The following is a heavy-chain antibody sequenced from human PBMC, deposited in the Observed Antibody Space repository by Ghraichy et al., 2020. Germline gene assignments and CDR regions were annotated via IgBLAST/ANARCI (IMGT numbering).Heavy chain of an antibody. J-gene: IGHJ4*02. V-gene: IGHV5-51*01. CDR1: GYSFTSYW. Sequence: GESLNISCKGSGYSFTSYWIGWVRQMPGKGLEWMGIIYPGDSDTRYSPSFQGQVTISADKSISTAYLQWSSLKASDTAMYYCARLPMRYCSSTSCYAGDYWGQGTLVTVSS. CDR2: IYPGDSDT. CDR3: ARLPMRYCSSTSCYAGDY. D-gene: IGHD2-2*01.